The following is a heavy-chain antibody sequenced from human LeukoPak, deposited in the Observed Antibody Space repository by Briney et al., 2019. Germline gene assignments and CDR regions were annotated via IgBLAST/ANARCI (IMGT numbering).Heavy chain of an antibody. Sequence: GGSLRLSCVASGFTYSDYWMMWVRQAPGKGLEWVAQINKDGSERYYVDSVRGRFTISRDNAKNSLDLQMNTLRVEDTAVYYCVRDATRGGDLDHWGQGTLVTVSS. D-gene: IGHD2-21*01. CDR1: GFTYSDYW. CDR3: VRDATRGGDLDH. V-gene: IGHV3-7*01. CDR2: INKDGSER. J-gene: IGHJ4*03.